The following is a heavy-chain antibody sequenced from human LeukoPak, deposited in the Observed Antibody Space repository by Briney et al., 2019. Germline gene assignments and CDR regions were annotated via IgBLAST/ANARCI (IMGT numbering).Heavy chain of an antibody. J-gene: IGHJ4*02. Sequence: HPGRSPRLSCAGSGFIFNNYAMHWVRQPPGKGLEWVSGISWNSGSIDYADSVKGRFTISRDNAKNSLYLQMNSLRVEDTAFYYCAKDNRRHYTSGPNPDSLHWGQGALVTVSS. CDR2: ISWNSGSI. D-gene: IGHD6-19*01. CDR3: AKDNRRHYTSGPNPDSLH. V-gene: IGHV3-9*01. CDR1: GFIFNNYA.